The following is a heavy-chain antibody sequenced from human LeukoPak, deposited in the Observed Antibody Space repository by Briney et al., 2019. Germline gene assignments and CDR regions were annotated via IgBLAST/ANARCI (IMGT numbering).Heavy chain of an antibody. CDR1: GFTFTSSA. D-gene: IGHD6-19*01. J-gene: IGHJ4*02. CDR3: ARERRQWLAFDY. CDR2: INAGNGNT. V-gene: IGHV1-3*01. Sequence: ASVKVSCKASGFTFTSSAVHWVRQAPGQRLEWMGWINAGNGNTKYSQKFQGRVTITRDTSASTAYMELSSLRSEDTAVYYCARERRQWLAFDYWGQGTLVTVSS.